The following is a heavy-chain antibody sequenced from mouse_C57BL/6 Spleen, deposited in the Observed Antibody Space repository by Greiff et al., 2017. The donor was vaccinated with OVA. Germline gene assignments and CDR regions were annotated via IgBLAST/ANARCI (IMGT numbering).Heavy chain of an antibody. CDR2: ISSGGDYI. V-gene: IGHV5-9-1*02. CDR3: TTGYDYYAMDY. Sequence: EVQLQESGEGLVKPGGSLKLSCAASGFTFSSYAMSWVRQTPEKRLEWVAYISSGGDYIYYADTVKGRFTISRDNARNTLYLQMSSLKSEDTAMYYCTTGYDYYAMDYWGQGTSVTVSS. CDR1: GFTFSSYA. J-gene: IGHJ4*01. D-gene: IGHD2-10*02.